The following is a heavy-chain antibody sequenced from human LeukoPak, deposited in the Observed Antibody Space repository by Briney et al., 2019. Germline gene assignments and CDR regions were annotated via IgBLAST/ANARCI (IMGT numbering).Heavy chain of an antibody. Sequence: GGSLRLSCLGSGFTFEEYGFSWVRQAPGKGLEWVSVIYSGGSTYYADSVKGRFTISRDNSKNTLYLQMNSLRAEDTAVYYCARGRQLAFDYWGQGTLVTVSS. CDR1: GFTFEEYG. D-gene: IGHD6-13*01. CDR3: ARGRQLAFDY. J-gene: IGHJ4*02. CDR2: IYSGGST. V-gene: IGHV3-53*01.